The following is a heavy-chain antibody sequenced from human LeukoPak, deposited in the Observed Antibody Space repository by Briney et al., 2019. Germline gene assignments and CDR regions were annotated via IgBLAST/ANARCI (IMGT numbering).Heavy chain of an antibody. CDR3: ARGRDSSGYYYDAFDI. CDR1: GGSISSGGYY. J-gene: IGHJ3*02. CDR2: IYYSGST. D-gene: IGHD3-22*01. Sequence: SETLSLTCTVSGGSISSGGYYWSWIRQHPGKGLEWIGYIYYSGSTYYNPSLKSRVTISVDTSKNQFSLKLSSVTAADTAVYYCARGRDSSGYYYDAFDIWGQGTMVTVSS. V-gene: IGHV4-31*03.